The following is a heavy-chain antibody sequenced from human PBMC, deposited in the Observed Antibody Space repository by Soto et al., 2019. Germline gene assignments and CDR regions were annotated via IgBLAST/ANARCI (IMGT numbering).Heavy chain of an antibody. CDR2: INHSGGT. V-gene: IGHV4-34*01. CDR3: ARGHPAAY. J-gene: IGHJ4*02. CDR1: GGSLSGYY. Sequence: QVQLQQWGAGLLEPSESLSLTCAVYGGSLSGYYWSWIRQPPGKGPEWNGEINHSGGTNYNSSLKSRITISVDTSKNQFSLKISSMTAADTAVYYGARGHPAAYWGQGTLVTVSS.